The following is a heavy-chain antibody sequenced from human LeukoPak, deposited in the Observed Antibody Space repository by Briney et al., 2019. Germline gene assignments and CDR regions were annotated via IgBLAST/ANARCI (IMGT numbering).Heavy chain of an antibody. CDR1: GGSFSGYY. CDR3: ARTNSSSWNI. J-gene: IGHJ4*02. D-gene: IGHD6-6*01. Sequence: SETLSLTCAVYGGSFSGYYWSWIRQPPGKGLEWIGSIYYSGSTYYNPSLKSRVTISVDTSKSQFSLKLSSVTAADTAVYYCARTNSSSWNIWGQGTLVTVSS. CDR2: IYYSGST. V-gene: IGHV4-34*01.